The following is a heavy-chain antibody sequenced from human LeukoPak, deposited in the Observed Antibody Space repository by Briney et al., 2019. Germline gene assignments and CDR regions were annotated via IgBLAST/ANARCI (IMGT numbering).Heavy chain of an antibody. CDR2: ISSSGSTI. D-gene: IGHD3-10*01. V-gene: IGHV3-48*04. CDR3: ARDIYGSGPPVGDTIDY. J-gene: IGHJ4*02. Sequence: GGSLRLSCAASGFTFSSYSMNWVRQAPGKGLEWVSYISSSGSTIYYADSVKGRFTISRDNAKNSLYLQVNSLRAEDTAVYYCARDIYGSGPPVGDTIDYWGQGTLVTVSS. CDR1: GFTFSSYS.